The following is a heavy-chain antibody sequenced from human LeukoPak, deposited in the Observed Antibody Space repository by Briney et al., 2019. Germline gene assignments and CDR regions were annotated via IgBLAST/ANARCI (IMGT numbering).Heavy chain of an antibody. CDR2: IYYSGNT. Sequence: SETLSLTCTVSGGPISSFYWSWIRQSPEKGLEWIGYIYYSGNTNYNPSLKSRVTISADTSKNQFSLKLSSVTAADTAVYYCARGGSGYWGQGTLVTVSS. V-gene: IGHV4-59*01. CDR1: GGPISSFY. D-gene: IGHD1-26*01. J-gene: IGHJ4*02. CDR3: ARGGSGY.